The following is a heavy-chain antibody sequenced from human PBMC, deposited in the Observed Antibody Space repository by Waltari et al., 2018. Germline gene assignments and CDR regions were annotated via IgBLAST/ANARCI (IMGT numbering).Heavy chain of an antibody. CDR1: GSSVTTHT. Sequence: EVQLVESGGRPGNLGGSRRLSCAASGSSVTTHTMSWVRPAPVTGLWWVASFCSLGGGMNYTHAATGMFILSIDPASDSLFLHMNIQGVSDAAVSSCARVGFCAVGGCYYYGMDVWGQGTTVTVSS. D-gene: IGHD3-3*01. CDR2: FCSLGGGM. V-gene: IGHV3-21*02. CDR3: ARVGFCAVGGCYYYGMDV. J-gene: IGHJ6*02.